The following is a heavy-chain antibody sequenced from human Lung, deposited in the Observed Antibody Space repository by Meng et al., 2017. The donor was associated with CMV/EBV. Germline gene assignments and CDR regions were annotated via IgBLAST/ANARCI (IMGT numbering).Heavy chain of an antibody. J-gene: IGHJ4*02. Sequence: GGSLRLXCAASGFPFRSYAMHWVRQAPGKGLEWVAVVSHHGRNKYYADSVKGRFTISRDNSKNTLYLHMNSLRAEDSAVFYCARARATGTDTSSPDSWGQGTLVXVSS. CDR3: ARARATGTDTSSPDS. V-gene: IGHV3-30*04. D-gene: IGHD6-13*01. CDR1: GFPFRSYA. CDR2: VSHHGRNK.